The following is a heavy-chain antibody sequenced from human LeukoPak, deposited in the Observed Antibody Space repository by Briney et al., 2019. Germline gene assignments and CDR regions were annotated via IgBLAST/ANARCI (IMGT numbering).Heavy chain of an antibody. V-gene: IGHV4-39*07. CDR2: IYYSGST. J-gene: IGHJ4*02. Sequence: SETLSLTCTVSGGSISSSSYYWGWIRQPPGKGLEWIGSIYYSGSTYYNPSLKSRVTISVDTSKNQFSLKLSSVTAADTAVYYCARVIAARPEGFDYWGQGTLVTVSS. D-gene: IGHD6-6*01. CDR3: ARVIAARPEGFDY. CDR1: GGSISSSSYY.